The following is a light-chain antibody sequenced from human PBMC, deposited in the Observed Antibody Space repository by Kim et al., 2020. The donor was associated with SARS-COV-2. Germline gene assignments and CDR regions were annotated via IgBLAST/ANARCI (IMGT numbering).Light chain of an antibody. CDR2: KAS. Sequence: RSASVGDRVASTCRASQSISKWLAWYQQKPGKAPKLLNSKASTVESGVPSRFSGSGSGTEVTHTISSMQTEDFETYYCQQYNKWDTFGQGTKLEI. V-gene: IGKV1-5*03. CDR1: QSISKW. J-gene: IGKJ2*01. CDR3: QQYNKWDT.